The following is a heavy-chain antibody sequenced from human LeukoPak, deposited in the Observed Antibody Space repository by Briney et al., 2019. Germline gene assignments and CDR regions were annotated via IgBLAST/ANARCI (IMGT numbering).Heavy chain of an antibody. Sequence: GGSLRLSCAASGFPFSTNAMSWVRQAPGKGLEWVSGISGGGGSTYYADSVKGRFTISRDNSKNTLYLQMNSLRADDTAVYYCAKGQSGYEPFDYWGQGTLVTVSS. V-gene: IGHV3-23*01. CDR2: ISGGGGST. D-gene: IGHD5-12*01. J-gene: IGHJ4*02. CDR3: AKGQSGYEPFDY. CDR1: GFPFSTNA.